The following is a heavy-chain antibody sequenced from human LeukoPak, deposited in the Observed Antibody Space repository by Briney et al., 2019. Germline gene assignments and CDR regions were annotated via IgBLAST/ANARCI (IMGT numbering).Heavy chain of an antibody. V-gene: IGHV4-39*07. CDR1: GGSMNSNNYY. D-gene: IGHD6-6*01. CDR3: ARGRSSYAKGHYDY. Sequence: SETLSLTCTVSGGSMNSNNYYWGWIRQPPGKGLEWIGSIYSSGSASYNPSLKSRVSIVLDTSKNQFSLKVTSVTAADTAVYYCARGRSSYAKGHYDYWGQGTLVTVSS. CDR2: IYSSGSA. J-gene: IGHJ4*01.